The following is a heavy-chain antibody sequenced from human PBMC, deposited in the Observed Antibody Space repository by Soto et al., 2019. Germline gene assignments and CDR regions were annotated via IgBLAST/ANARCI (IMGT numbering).Heavy chain of an antibody. J-gene: IGHJ6*02. CDR1: GFTFSSYD. V-gene: IGHV3-13*01. Sequence: GGSLRLSCAPSGFTFSSYDMHSVRQATGKGLEWVSAIGTAGDTYYPGSVKGRFTISRENAKNSLYLQMNSLRAEDTAVYYCARGRLVATKEGPQPSHYYGMDVWGQGTTVTVSS. CDR2: IGTAGDT. CDR3: ARGRLVATKEGPQPSHYYGMDV. D-gene: IGHD5-12*01.